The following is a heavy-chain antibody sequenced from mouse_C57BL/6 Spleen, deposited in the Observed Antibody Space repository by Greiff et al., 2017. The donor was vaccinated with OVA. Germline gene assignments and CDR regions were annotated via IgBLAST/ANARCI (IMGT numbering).Heavy chain of an antibody. CDR1: GFTFSDYG. D-gene: IGHD2-4*01. CDR3: ARIDYDYDDAMDY. CDR2: ISSGSSTI. J-gene: IGHJ4*01. Sequence: EVQVVESGGGLVKPGGSLKLSCAASGFTFSDYGMHWVRQAPEKGLEWVAYISSGSSTIYYADTVKGRFPISRDNAKNTLFLQMTSLRSEDTAMDYCARIDYDYDDAMDYWGQGTSVTVSS. V-gene: IGHV5-17*01.